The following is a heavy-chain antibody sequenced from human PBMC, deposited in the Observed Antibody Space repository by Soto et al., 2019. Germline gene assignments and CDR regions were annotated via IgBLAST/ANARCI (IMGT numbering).Heavy chain of an antibody. CDR1: GFTVSSNY. V-gene: IGHV3-53*02. CDR2: IYSGGST. J-gene: IGHJ3*02. D-gene: IGHD1-26*01. Sequence: EVQLVETGGGLIQPGGSLRLSCAASGFTVSSNYMSWVRQAPGKGLEWVSVIYSGGSTYYADSVKGRFTISRDNYKNTLYLQMNSLRAEDTAVYYCVRRVGAKLGAFDIWGQGTMVTVSS. CDR3: VRRVGAKLGAFDI.